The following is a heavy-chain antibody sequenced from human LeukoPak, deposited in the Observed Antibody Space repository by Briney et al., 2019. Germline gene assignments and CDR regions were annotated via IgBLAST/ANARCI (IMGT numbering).Heavy chain of an antibody. CDR2: ISSGGTTI. Sequence: GRSLRLSCAASGFTFSSYGMHWVRQAPGKGLEWASYISSGGTTIYYADSVKGRFTISRDNAKNSMHLQMNSLRADDTAVYYCTRCPFDYWGQGTLVTVSS. V-gene: IGHV3-48*04. CDR1: GFTFSSYG. CDR3: TRCPFDY. J-gene: IGHJ4*02.